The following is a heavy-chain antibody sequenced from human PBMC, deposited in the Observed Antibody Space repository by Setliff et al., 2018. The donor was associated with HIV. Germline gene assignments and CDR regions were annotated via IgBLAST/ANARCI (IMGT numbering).Heavy chain of an antibody. CDR2: IHPSGGST. V-gene: IGHV1-46*01. CDR1: GYTFTSYY. J-gene: IGHJ5*02. CDR3: ARVRYCSGGSCYGGEYWFDP. Sequence: ASVKVSCKASGYTFTSYYIHWVRQAPGQGLEWMGVIHPSGGSTSYAQSFQDRVTMTRDTSTSTVYMELSSLRSEDTAVYYCARVRYCSGGSCYGGEYWFDPWGQGTLVTGLL. D-gene: IGHD2-15*01.